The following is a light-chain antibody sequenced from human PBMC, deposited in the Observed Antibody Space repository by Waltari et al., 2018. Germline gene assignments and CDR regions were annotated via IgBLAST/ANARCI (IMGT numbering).Light chain of an antibody. CDR3: QQYSSTPLT. Sequence: DIVMTQSPDSLAVSLGERATINCKSSQSLLFHANNKHYLAWYQQRPGHPPNLLISWASTRESGVPDRFSGSGSGTDFTLTISSLQAEDVAVYYCQQYSSTPLTFGGGTKVEIK. J-gene: IGKJ4*01. CDR2: WAS. CDR1: QSLLFHANNKHY. V-gene: IGKV4-1*01.